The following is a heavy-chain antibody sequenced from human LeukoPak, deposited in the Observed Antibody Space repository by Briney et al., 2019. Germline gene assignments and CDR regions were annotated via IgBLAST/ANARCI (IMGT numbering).Heavy chain of an antibody. Sequence: SETLSLTCTVSGGSISSCYWSWIRQPAGKGLEWIGRIYTSGSTNYNPSLKSRVTMSVDTSKNQFSLRLSSVTAADTAVYYCARHGVKRFLEWLLSEDNWFDPWGQGTLVTVSS. D-gene: IGHD3-3*01. J-gene: IGHJ5*02. CDR3: ARHGVKRFLEWLLSEDNWFDP. CDR2: IYTSGST. CDR1: GGSISSCY. V-gene: IGHV4-4*07.